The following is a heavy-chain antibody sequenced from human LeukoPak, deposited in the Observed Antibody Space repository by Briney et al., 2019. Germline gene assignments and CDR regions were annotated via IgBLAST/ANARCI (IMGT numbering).Heavy chain of an antibody. CDR2: ISVINNANT. V-gene: IGHV1-18*01. CDR3: SRGFPFCGADCFSGVFDI. D-gene: IGHD2-21*02. CDR1: GYTFSSYG. Sequence: ASVKVSCKASGYTFSSYGINWVRQAPGQGLEWMGWISVINNANTRYAQNFQGRLTMTTDTSTTTAYMELRSLRSDDTAVYYCSRGFPFCGADCFSGVFDIWGQGTMVTVS. J-gene: IGHJ3*02.